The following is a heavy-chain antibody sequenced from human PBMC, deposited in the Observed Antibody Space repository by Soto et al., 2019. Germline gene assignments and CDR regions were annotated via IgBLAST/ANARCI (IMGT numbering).Heavy chain of an antibody. V-gene: IGHV5-51*01. J-gene: IGHJ6*01. D-gene: IGHD2-2*02. CDR1: GYSFSNSW. CDR2: IYPGDSDT. CDR3: ARHVTSLSIRHGSNFYQYYGIDV. Sequence: GESLKISCKGSGYSFSNSWIVWVRQMPGKGLEWMGIIYPGDSDTRYSPSFQGQVTISADKSISTAYLQWSSLKASDTAMYYCARHVTSLSIRHGSNFYQYYGIDVWGKVNT.